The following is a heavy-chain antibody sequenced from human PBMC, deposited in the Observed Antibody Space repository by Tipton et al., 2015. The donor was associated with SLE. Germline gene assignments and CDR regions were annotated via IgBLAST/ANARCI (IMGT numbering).Heavy chain of an antibody. CDR3: ASDYGNYDEY. J-gene: IGHJ4*02. V-gene: IGHV3-74*01. CDR1: GFTFSSSY. Sequence: GSLRLSCTASGFTFSSSYMHWVRQVPGKGLVWVSRINTDGSITTYADSVKGRFTISRDNARNTLYLQMNGLRAEDTAVYYCASDYGNYDEYWGQGTLVTVSS. CDR2: INTDGSIT. D-gene: IGHD3-3*01.